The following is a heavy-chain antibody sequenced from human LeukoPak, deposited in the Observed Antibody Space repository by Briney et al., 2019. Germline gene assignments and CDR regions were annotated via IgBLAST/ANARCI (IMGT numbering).Heavy chain of an antibody. CDR3: ARSSDYYDSSGYYTDAFDI. CDR1: GYTFTGYY. V-gene: IGHV1-2*02. CDR2: INPNSGGT. J-gene: IGHJ3*02. D-gene: IGHD3-22*01. Sequence: VASVKVSCTASGYTFTGYYMHWVRQAPGQGLEWMGWINPNSGGTNYAQKFQGRVTMTRDTSISTAYMELSRLRSDDTAVYYCARSSDYYDSSGYYTDAFDIWGQGTMVTVSS.